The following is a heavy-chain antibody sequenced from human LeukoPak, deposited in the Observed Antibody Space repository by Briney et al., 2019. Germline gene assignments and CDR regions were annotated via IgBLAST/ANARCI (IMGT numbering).Heavy chain of an antibody. D-gene: IGHD6-13*01. J-gene: IGHJ4*02. V-gene: IGHV4-59*01. Sequence: SETLSLTCTVSGGSIRSNYWSWIRQPPGKGLEWIGYMYYSGSTNYNPSLKSRVTISVDTSKNQFSLKLSSVTAADTAVYYCARQSPLYSSSWYGLNYFDYWGQGTLVTVSS. CDR1: GGSIRSNY. CDR2: MYYSGST. CDR3: ARQSPLYSSSWYGLNYFDY.